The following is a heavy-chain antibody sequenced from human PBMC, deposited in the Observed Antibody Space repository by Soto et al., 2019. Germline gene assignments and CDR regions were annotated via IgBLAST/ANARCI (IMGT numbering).Heavy chain of an antibody. CDR3: AKVVGMTTVTFDSYYFDS. CDR2: VSSGGTTT. Sequence: EVQLLESGGGLVQPGGSLRLSCEASGFTFYNYALSWVHQAPGKGLEWVSVVSSGGTTTFYADSVRGRFSISRDNSKNTVYLEMDSLRAEDTAVYYCAKVVGMTTVTFDSYYFDSWGQGNLVTVSS. CDR1: GFTFYNYA. J-gene: IGHJ4*02. D-gene: IGHD4-17*01. V-gene: IGHV3-23*03.